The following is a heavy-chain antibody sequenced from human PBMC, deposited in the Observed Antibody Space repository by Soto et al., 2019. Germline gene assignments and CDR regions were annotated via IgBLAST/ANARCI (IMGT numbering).Heavy chain of an antibody. V-gene: IGHV3-7*01. CDR3: ASQRSLGEHDF. CDR2: VKQDGCQT. J-gene: IGHJ4*02. D-gene: IGHD3-16*01. CDR1: GFTFSSYW. Sequence: GSLRLSCATSGFTFSSYWMSWVRQAPGRGLEWLANVKQDGCQTYYVDSVKGRFVISRDNAKNAVFLQMNSLTVEDTAVYYCASQRSLGEHDFWGQG.